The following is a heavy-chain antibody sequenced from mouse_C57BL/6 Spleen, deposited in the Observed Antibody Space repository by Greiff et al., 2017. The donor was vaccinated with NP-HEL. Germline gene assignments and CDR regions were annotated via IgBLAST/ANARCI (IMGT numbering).Heavy chain of an antibody. D-gene: IGHD1-1*01. CDR2: IWTGGGT. V-gene: IGHV2-9-1*01. Sequence: VQRVESGPGLVAPSQSLSITCTVSGFSLTSYAISWVRPPPGKGLEWLGVIWTGGGTNYNSALKSRLSLSKDNSKSQVFLKMNSLQTDDTARYYCARNYGSSYVGFAYWGQGTLVTVSA. J-gene: IGHJ3*01. CDR3: ARNYGSSYVGFAY. CDR1: GFSLTSYA.